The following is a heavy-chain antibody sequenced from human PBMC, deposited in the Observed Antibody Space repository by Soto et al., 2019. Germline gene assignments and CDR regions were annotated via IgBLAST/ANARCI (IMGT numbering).Heavy chain of an antibody. Sequence: SETLSLTCTVSGGSISSSSYYWGWIRQPPGKGLEWIGSIYYSGSTYYNPPLKSPVTISVDTSKIQFSLKLGSVTAADTAVYYCASMPRGRHAFDIWGQGTMVTVSS. CDR2: IYYSGST. CDR1: GGSISSSSYY. J-gene: IGHJ3*02. V-gene: IGHV4-39*01. D-gene: IGHD2-2*01. CDR3: ASMPRGRHAFDI.